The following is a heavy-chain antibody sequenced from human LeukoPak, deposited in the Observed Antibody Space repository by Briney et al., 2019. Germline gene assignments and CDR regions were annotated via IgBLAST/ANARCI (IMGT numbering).Heavy chain of an antibody. Sequence: SETLSLTCTVSGGSISSSSYYWGWIRQPPGKGLEWIGSIYYSGSTYYNPSLKSRVTISVDTSKNQFSLKLSSVTAADTAVYYCARGGGFGSSTSYNFDYWGQGTLVTVSS. V-gene: IGHV4-39*07. CDR1: GGSISSSSYY. CDR3: ARGGGFGSSTSYNFDY. D-gene: IGHD2-2*01. J-gene: IGHJ4*02. CDR2: IYYSGST.